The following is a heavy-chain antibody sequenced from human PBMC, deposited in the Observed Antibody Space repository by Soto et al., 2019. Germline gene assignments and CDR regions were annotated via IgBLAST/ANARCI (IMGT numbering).Heavy chain of an antibody. CDR1: GFTFSSSA. V-gene: IGHV3-23*01. CDR2: ISGSGGST. Sequence: GGSLRLSCAASGFTFSSSAMTWFRQAPGKGLQWVSVISGSGGSTYYADSVKGRFTISRDNSKNTMYLQMDSLRAEDTAVYYCARGQYYDFWSAYDYWGQGA. CDR3: ARGQYYDFWSAYDY. J-gene: IGHJ4*02. D-gene: IGHD3-3*01.